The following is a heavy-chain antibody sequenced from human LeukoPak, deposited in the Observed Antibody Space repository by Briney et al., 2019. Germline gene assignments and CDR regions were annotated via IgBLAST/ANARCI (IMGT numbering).Heavy chain of an antibody. CDR1: GYTFTSYG. D-gene: IGHD6-19*01. V-gene: IGHV1-18*01. CDR2: ISAYNGNT. J-gene: IGHJ4*02. CDR3: VRSSGWRGGNFDY. Sequence: GASVKVSCKASGYTFTSYGISWVRQAPGPGLEWMGWISAYNGNTNYAKKLQGRVTITTDTPTSTAYTELRSLRSDAPAVYYCVRSSGWRGGNFDYWGQGNLVTVSS.